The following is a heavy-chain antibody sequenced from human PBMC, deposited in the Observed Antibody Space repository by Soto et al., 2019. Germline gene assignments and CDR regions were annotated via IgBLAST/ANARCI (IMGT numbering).Heavy chain of an antibody. Sequence: QVQLVQSGADVKKPGASVKVSCKASGYTFTSYDISWVRQATGQGLEWMGWMNPNNGKTGYAQKFQGRVTMTRNTSITTAYMELSSLRFEDTAVYYCARGQHGDYVYWGQGPLVTVSS. D-gene: IGHD4-17*01. CDR1: GYTFTSYD. V-gene: IGHV1-8*01. CDR3: ARGQHGDYVY. J-gene: IGHJ4*02. CDR2: MNPNNGKT.